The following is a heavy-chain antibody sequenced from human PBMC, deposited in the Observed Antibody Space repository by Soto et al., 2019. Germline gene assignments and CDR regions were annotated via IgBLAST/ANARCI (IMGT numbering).Heavy chain of an antibody. V-gene: IGHV1-69*02. CDR3: ARAHMVRGVIPFHY. Sequence: QVQLVQSGAEVKKPGSSVKVSCKASGGTFSSYTISWVRQAPGQGLEWMGRIIPILGIANSAQKFQGRVTITAAKSTSTAYMELTSLRSEDTAVYYWARAHMVRGVIPFHYWGQGTLVTVSS. CDR2: IIPILGIA. J-gene: IGHJ4*02. CDR1: GGTFSSYT. D-gene: IGHD3-10*01.